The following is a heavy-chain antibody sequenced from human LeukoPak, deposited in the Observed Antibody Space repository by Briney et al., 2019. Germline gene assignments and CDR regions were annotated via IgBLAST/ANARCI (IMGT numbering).Heavy chain of an antibody. CDR1: GGSTSSFY. CDR2: NSYSGAS. D-gene: IGHD1-26*01. Sequence: KPSETLSLTCTVSGGSTSSFYWSWIRQPPGKGLEWIGFNSYSGASSYDPSLKSRVTISVDSSKNQFSLKLSSVTAADTAVYFCARHGGSYTFDYWGQGTLVTVSS. CDR3: ARHGGSYTFDY. J-gene: IGHJ4*02. V-gene: IGHV4-59*08.